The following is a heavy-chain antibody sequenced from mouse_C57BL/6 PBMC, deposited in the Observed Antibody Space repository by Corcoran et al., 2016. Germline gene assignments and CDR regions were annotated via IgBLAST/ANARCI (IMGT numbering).Heavy chain of an antibody. V-gene: IGHV1-26*01. Sequence: EVQLQQSGPELVKPGASVKISCKASGYTFTDYYMNWVKQSHGKSLEWIGDINPNNGGTSYNQKFKGKATLTVDKSSSTAYMELRRLTSEDSAVYYCASHVLDDYDSDEGWYFKVWCTGTTVTVSS. CDR2: INPNNGGT. CDR1: GYTFTDYY. CDR3: ASHVLDDYDSDEGWYFKV. J-gene: IGHJ1*03. D-gene: IGHD2-4*01.